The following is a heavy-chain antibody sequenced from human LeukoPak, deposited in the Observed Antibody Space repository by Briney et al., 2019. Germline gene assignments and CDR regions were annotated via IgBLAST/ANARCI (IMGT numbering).Heavy chain of an antibody. CDR2: ISYDGSNK. Sequence: GRSLRLSCAASGFTFSSYAMHWVRQAPGKGLEWVAVISYDGSNKYYADSVKGRFTISRDNSKNTLYLQMNSLRAEDTAVYYCAMSYDLDYWGQGTLVTVSS. D-gene: IGHD5-18*01. V-gene: IGHV3-30*04. CDR3: AMSYDLDY. J-gene: IGHJ4*02. CDR1: GFTFSSYA.